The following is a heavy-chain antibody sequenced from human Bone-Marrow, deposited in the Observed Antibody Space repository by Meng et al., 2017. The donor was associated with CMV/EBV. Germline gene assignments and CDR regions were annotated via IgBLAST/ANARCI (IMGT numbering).Heavy chain of an antibody. J-gene: IGHJ6*02. CDR2: INHSGST. D-gene: IGHD3-3*01. CDR1: GGSFSGYY. V-gene: IGHV4-34*01. Sequence: SETLSLTCAVYGGSFSGYYWSWIRQPPGKGLEWIGEINHSGSTNYNPSLKSRVTISVDTSKNQFSLKLSSVTAADTAVYCCARGRSLEWLPLPGPYYYYGMDVWGQGTTVTVSS. CDR3: ARGRSLEWLPLPGPYYYYGMDV.